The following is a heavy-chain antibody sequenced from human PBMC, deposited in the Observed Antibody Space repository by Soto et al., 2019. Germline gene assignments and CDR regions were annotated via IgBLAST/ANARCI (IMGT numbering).Heavy chain of an antibody. CDR1: GGSISSGGYY. Sequence: QVQLQESGPGLVKPSQTLSLTCTVSGGSISSGGYYWSWIRQHPGKGLEWIGYIYYSGSTYYNPSLKSRVTISVDTSKNQFSLKLSSVTAADTAVYYCARGHSNVRGVQALWFDPWGQGTLVTVSS. J-gene: IGHJ5*02. V-gene: IGHV4-31*03. D-gene: IGHD3-10*02. CDR3: ARGHSNVRGVQALWFDP. CDR2: IYYSGST.